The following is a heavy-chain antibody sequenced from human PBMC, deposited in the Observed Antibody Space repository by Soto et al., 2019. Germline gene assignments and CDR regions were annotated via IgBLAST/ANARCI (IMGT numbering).Heavy chain of an antibody. CDR2: ISDDGSNT. D-gene: IGHD3-3*01. Sequence: QVQLVESGAGVVQPGRSLRLSCAASGFTFSRHTMHWVRQAPGKGLEWVAAISDDGSNTYYADSVKGRFTISRDNSKNTLYQQMNSLSSEDTAVHPCAREVYYDFWSFFNAHPYYFDDWGQGTLVTVSS. CDR3: AREVYYDFWSFFNAHPYYFDD. CDR1: GFTFSRHT. V-gene: IGHV3-30-3*01. J-gene: IGHJ4*02.